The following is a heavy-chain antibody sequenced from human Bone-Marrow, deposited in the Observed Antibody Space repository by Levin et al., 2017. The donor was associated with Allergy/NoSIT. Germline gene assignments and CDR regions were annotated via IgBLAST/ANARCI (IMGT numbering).Heavy chain of an antibody. V-gene: IGHV3-43*01. CDR3: TKDSTAFGVLKDGLDV. CDR2: ISWDGGST. D-gene: IGHD3-3*01. J-gene: IGHJ6*02. Sequence: SLLLSFSFSFFPFSASPLHWVRQVPGKGLEWISLISWDGGSTYYADSVKGRFTISRDNPKNSLYLQMSSLRTEDTALYFCTKDSTAFGVLKDGLDVWGQGTTVTVSS. CDR1: FFPFSASP.